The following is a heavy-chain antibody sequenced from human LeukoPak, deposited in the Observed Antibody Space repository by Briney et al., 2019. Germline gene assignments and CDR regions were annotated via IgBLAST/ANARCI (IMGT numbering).Heavy chain of an antibody. V-gene: IGHV3-7*01. Sequence: GGSLRLSCVGSGFTFSRYWLNRVRQAPGKGLEWVANMNQDGSEIYYLDSVKGRFTISRDNAKNSVYLQMNGLKAEDTAVYYCARDKDTAMALDYWGQGTLVTVSS. CDR3: ARDKDTAMALDY. J-gene: IGHJ4*02. CDR2: MNQDGSEI. CDR1: GFTFSRYW. D-gene: IGHD5-18*01.